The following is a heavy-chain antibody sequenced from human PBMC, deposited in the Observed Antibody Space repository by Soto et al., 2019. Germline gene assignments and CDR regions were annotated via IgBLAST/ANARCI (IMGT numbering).Heavy chain of an antibody. V-gene: IGHV1-58*01. J-gene: IGHJ5*02. D-gene: IGHD3-22*01. CDR3: AADTYYYDSSGYYLGWFDP. Sequence: ASVKVSCKASGFTFTSSAVQWVRQARGQRLEWIGWIVVGSGNTNYAQKFQERVTITRDMSTSTAYMELSSLRSEDTAVYYCAADTYYYDSSGYYLGWFDPWGQGTLVTGSS. CDR1: GFTFTSSA. CDR2: IVVGSGNT.